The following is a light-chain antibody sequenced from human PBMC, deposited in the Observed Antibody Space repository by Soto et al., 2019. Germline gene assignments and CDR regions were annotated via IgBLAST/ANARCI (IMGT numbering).Light chain of an antibody. CDR1: SSDVGGYNY. Sequence: LTQPASVSGSPGQSITISCTGTSSDVGGYNYVSWYQQHPGKAPKLMIYDVSNRPSGVSNRFSGSKSGDTASLTISGLQAEDEADYYCSSYTSSSTLVFGTGTKVTVL. V-gene: IGLV2-14*01. CDR2: DVS. J-gene: IGLJ1*01. CDR3: SSYTSSSTLV.